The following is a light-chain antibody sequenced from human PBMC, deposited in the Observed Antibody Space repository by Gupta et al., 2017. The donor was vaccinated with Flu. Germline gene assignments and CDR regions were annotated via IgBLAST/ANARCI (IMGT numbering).Light chain of an antibody. CDR2: DAS. V-gene: IGKV1-33*01. CDR3: QQYDNLLS. J-gene: IGKJ3*01. Sequence: DFQMTQSPSSLSASVGDRVTITCQASQDISNYLNWYQQKPGKAPKLLIYDASNLETGVPSRFSGSGSGTDFTFTISSLQPEDIAKYYWQQYDNLLSFGPGTKVDIK. CDR1: QDISNY.